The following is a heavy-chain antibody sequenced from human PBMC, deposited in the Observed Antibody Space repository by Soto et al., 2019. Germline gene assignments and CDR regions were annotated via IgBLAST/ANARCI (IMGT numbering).Heavy chain of an antibody. CDR2: INHSGST. CDR3: ARGKDYGMDV. CDR1: GGSFSGYY. J-gene: IGHJ6*02. V-gene: IGHV4-34*01. Sequence: PSETLSLTCAVYGGSFSGYYWSWICQPPGKGLEWIGEINHSGSTNYNPSLKSRVTISVDTSKNQFSLKLSSVTAADTAVYYCARGKDYGMDVWGQGTTVTVCS.